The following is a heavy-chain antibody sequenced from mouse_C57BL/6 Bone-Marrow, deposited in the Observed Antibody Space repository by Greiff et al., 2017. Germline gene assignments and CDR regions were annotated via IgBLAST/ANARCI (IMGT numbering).Heavy chain of an antibody. CDR3: ARLGREGNNPCYAMDY. V-gene: IGHV1-61*01. J-gene: IGHJ4*01. CDR2: IYPSDSET. Sequence: QVQLQQPGAELVRPGSSVKLSCKASGYTFTSYWMDWVKQRPGQGLEWIGNIYPSDSETHYNQKFKDKATLTVDKSSSTAYMQLSSLTSEDSAVYYCARLGREGNNPCYAMDYWGQGTSVTVSS. CDR1: GYTFTSYW. D-gene: IGHD2-1*01.